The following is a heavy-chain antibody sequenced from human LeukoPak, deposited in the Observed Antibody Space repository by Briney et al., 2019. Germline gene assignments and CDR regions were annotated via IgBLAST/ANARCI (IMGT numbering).Heavy chain of an antibody. J-gene: IGHJ5*02. CDR2: ISAYNGNT. D-gene: IGHD3-3*01. Sequence: ASVKVSCKASGYTFTSYGISWVRQAPGQGLEWMGWISAYNGNTNYAQKLQGRVTMTTDTSTSTAYMELRSLRSDDTAVYYCARDRYTYYDFWSGYYTGDLFDPWGQGTLVTVSS. CDR1: GYTFTSYG. V-gene: IGHV1-18*01. CDR3: ARDRYTYYDFWSGYYTGDLFDP.